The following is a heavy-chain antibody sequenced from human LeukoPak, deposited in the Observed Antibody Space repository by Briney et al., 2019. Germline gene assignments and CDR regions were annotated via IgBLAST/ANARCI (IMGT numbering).Heavy chain of an antibody. D-gene: IGHD2-21*02. J-gene: IGHJ4*02. CDR3: AKSHHVTAIDY. CDR1: GFTFRSYG. CDR2: ISGSGGST. Sequence: GGSLRLSCAASGFTFRSYGMHWVRQAPGKGLEWVSAISGSGGSTYYAGSVKGRFTISRDNSKNTLYLQMNSLRADDTAVYYCAKSHHVTAIDYWGQGTLVTVSS. V-gene: IGHV3-23*01.